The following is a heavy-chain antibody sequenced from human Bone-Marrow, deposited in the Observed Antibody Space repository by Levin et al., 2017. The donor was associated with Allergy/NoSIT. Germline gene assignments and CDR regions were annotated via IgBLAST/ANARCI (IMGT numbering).Heavy chain of an antibody. CDR2: ISYDGSNK. Sequence: GGSLRLSCAASGFTFNSYTMHWVRQAPGKGLEWVAVISYDGSNKYYADSVKGRFTISRDNSKNTVYLQMNSLRAEDTAVYYCARVPCSTTSCYESYYFDYWGQGTLVTVSS. CDR1: GFTFNSYT. J-gene: IGHJ4*02. V-gene: IGHV3-30-3*01. D-gene: IGHD2-2*01. CDR3: ARVPCSTTSCYESYYFDY.